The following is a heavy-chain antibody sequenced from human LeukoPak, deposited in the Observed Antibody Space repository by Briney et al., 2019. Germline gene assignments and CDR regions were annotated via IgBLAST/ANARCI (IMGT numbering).Heavy chain of an antibody. CDR3: AKALTSGWYLDAFNI. D-gene: IGHD6-19*01. Sequence: GGSLRLSCAASGFTFSSYSMNWVRQAPGKGLEWVSSISSSSSYTYYADSVKGRFTISRDNSKNTLFLEMNSLRAEDTAVYYCAKALTSGWYLDAFNIWGQGTMVTVSS. V-gene: IGHV3-21*01. J-gene: IGHJ3*02. CDR1: GFTFSSYS. CDR2: ISSSSSYT.